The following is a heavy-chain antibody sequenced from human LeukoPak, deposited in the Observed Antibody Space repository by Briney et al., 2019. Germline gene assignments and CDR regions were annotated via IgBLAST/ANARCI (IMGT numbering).Heavy chain of an antibody. V-gene: IGHV1-2*02. Sequence: GASVKVSFKASGYTFNDYFLHWVRQAPGQGLEWMGWINPKSGATNYAQKFQGRLTMTWDTSISTAYMELSGLISDDTAVYYCARPAYCGGGCYFYFDFWGQGTLVTVSS. D-gene: IGHD2-21*02. J-gene: IGHJ4*02. CDR1: GYTFNDYF. CDR2: INPKSGAT. CDR3: ARPAYCGGGCYFYFDF.